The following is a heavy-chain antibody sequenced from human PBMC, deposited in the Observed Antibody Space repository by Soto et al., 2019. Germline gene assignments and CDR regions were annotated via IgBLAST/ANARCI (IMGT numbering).Heavy chain of an antibody. CDR1: GYTFTGYY. CDR2: INPNSGGT. J-gene: IGHJ6*03. CDR3: ARDQGITIFGVVTNYYMDV. V-gene: IGHV1-2*04. Sequence: ASVKVSCKASGYTFTGYYMHWVRQAPGQGLEWMGWINPNSGGTNYAQKFQGWVTMTRDTSISTAYMELSRLRSDDTAVYYCARDQGITIFGVVTNYYMDVWGKGTTVTVS. D-gene: IGHD3-3*01.